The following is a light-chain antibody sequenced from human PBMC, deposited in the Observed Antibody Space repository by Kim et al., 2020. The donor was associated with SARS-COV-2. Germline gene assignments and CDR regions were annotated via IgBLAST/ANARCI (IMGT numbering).Light chain of an antibody. Sequence: VSPGERATLSCRASQSVSSNLAWYQQRPGQAPSLLIYGASTRATGIPARFSGCGSGTEFTLTISSLQSEDFAVYYCLQYNTWPFTFGPGTKVDIK. CDR2: GAS. V-gene: IGKV3-15*01. CDR3: LQYNTWPFT. J-gene: IGKJ3*01. CDR1: QSVSSN.